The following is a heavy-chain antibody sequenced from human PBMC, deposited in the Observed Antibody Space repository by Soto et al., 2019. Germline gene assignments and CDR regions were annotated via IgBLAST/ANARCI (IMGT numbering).Heavy chain of an antibody. CDR2: ISRSSSYI. J-gene: IGHJ5*02. CDR1: GFTFSSYS. Sequence: EVQLVESGGGLVKPGGSLRLSCAASGFTFSSYSMNWVRQAPGKGLEWVSSISRSSSYIYYADSVKGRFTISRDNAKNSLYLQMNSVRAEDTAVYYCARDLHDYVSFRFDPWGQGTLVTVSS. V-gene: IGHV3-21*01. D-gene: IGHD3-16*01. CDR3: ARDLHDYVSFRFDP.